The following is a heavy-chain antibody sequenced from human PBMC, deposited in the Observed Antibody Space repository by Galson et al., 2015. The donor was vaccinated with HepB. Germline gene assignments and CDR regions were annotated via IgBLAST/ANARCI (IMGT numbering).Heavy chain of an antibody. CDR1: GFTFTSYA. CDR3: ARKGSVSYSLKC. CDR2: INRSGGTK. V-gene: IGHV3-23*01. Sequence: SLRLSCAASGFTFTSYAMSWVRQAPGKGLEWVSRINRSGGTKYYADSVKGRFTISRDSSKNTLYLQMDSLRAEDTAVYYCARKGSVSYSLKCWGQGTLVTVSS. J-gene: IGHJ4*02. D-gene: IGHD1-26*01.